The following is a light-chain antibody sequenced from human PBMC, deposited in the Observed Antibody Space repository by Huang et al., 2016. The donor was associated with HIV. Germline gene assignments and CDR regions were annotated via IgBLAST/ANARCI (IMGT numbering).Light chain of an antibody. CDR3: MQSKQLPPT. CDR2: EVS. CDR1: QSLLYSDGKTN. Sequence: EIVLTQAPLSLSVTPGQPASISCKSTQSLLYSDGKTNLCWFIQKAGQPPQLLIYEVSTRFSGVPDRFSGSGSGTDFTLKISRVEAEDVGLYYCMQSKQLPPTFGPGTRVDI. J-gene: IGKJ1*01. V-gene: IGKV2D-29*01.